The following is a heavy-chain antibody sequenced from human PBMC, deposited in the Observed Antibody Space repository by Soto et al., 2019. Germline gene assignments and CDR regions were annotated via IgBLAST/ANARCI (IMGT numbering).Heavy chain of an antibody. D-gene: IGHD3-3*01. V-gene: IGHV3-11*06. CDR2: ISSSSSDT. CDR1: GFTFSDYF. Sequence: QVQLVESGGGLVKPGGSLRLSCAASGFTFSDYFLTWIRQAPGKGLAWVSYISSSSSDTNYADSVKGRFTISRDNAKNSLFLQMNNLRVDDTAVYYCARDYDFWSGYLSGHFDYWGQGTLVTVSS. CDR3: ARDYDFWSGYLSGHFDY. J-gene: IGHJ4*02.